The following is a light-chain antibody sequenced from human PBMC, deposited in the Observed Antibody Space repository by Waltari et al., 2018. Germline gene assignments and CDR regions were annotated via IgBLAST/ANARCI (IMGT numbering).Light chain of an antibody. CDR2: KAS. CDR1: QSISNL. J-gene: IGKJ4*01. CDR3: QQYNSYSLLT. Sequence: DIQMTQSPSTLSASVGDRVTITFRASQSISNLLAWYQQKPGKAPKLLIYKASTLESGVPSRFSGSGSGTEFTLTISSLQPDDFATYYCQQYNSYSLLTFGGGTKVEIK. V-gene: IGKV1-5*03.